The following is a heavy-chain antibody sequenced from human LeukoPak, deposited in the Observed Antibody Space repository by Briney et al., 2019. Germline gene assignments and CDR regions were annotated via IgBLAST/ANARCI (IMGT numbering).Heavy chain of an antibody. CDR1: GGTFSSYA. CDR3: ARGDMHGGPARVYFDY. CDR2: IIPIFGTA. V-gene: IGHV1-69*13. Sequence: SVKVSCKASGGTFSSYAISWVRQAPGQGLYWIGGIIPIFGTANYAQKFQGRVTITADESTSTAYMELSSLRSEDTAVYYCARGDMHGGPARVYFDYWGQGTLVTVSS. D-gene: IGHD2-15*01. J-gene: IGHJ4*02.